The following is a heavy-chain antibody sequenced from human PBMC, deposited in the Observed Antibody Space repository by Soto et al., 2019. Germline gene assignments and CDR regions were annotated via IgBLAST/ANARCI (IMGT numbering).Heavy chain of an antibody. D-gene: IGHD3-22*01. CDR2: IYYTGST. Sequence: SETLSLTCTVSGGSISSSSYYWGWIRQPPGKGLEWIGSIYYTGSTYYNPSLKSRVTISVDTSKNQFSLKLSSVTAADTAVYYCARQRRHYYDSSGYPDYWGQGTMVTVYS. J-gene: IGHJ4*02. CDR1: GGSISSSSYY. CDR3: ARQRRHYYDSSGYPDY. V-gene: IGHV4-39*01.